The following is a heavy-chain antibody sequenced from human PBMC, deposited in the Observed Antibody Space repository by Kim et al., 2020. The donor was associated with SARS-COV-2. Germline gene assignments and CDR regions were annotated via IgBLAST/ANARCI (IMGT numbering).Heavy chain of an antibody. CDR1: GGTFSSYA. CDR3: ARSRGSYGWFFDY. Sequence: SVKVSCKASGGTFSSYAISWVRQVPGQGLEWMGGIIPIFGTANYAQKFQGRVTITADESTSTAYMELSSLRSEDTAVYYCARSRGSYGWFFDYWGQGTLVTVSS. CDR2: IIPIFGTA. J-gene: IGHJ4*02. V-gene: IGHV1-69*13. D-gene: IGHD5-18*01.